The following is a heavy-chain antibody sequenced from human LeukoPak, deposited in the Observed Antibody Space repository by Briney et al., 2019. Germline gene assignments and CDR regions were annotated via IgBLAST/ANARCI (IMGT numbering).Heavy chain of an antibody. J-gene: IGHJ6*03. Sequence: SETLSLTCTVSGGSIISSSYYWGWIRQPPGKGLEWIGSIYYSGNTDYNPSHKSRVTISVVTSKNQFSLKVSSVTAADTAIYYCARDRFDDSSGYYYHYSYYMDVWGKGTTVTVSS. V-gene: IGHV4-39*07. CDR2: IYYSGNT. CDR1: GGSIISSSYY. CDR3: ARDRFDDSSGYYYHYSYYMDV. D-gene: IGHD3-22*01.